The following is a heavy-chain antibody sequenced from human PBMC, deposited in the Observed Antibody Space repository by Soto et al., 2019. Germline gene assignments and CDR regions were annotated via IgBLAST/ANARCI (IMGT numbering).Heavy chain of an antibody. J-gene: IGHJ4*02. V-gene: IGHV4-59*01. CDR1: GGSMRNYF. Sequence: TLSLTCTVSGGSMRNYFWTWIRQPPGKGLEWIRYIHYSGTTSFFPSYNPSLRSRVTISEDTSKNQFSLKLLSVTTADTAVYFCAAGEASSRNLAPYYLDFWGQGTLVTVSS. CDR3: AAGEASSRNLAPYYLDF. D-gene: IGHD6-13*01. CDR2: IHYSGTT.